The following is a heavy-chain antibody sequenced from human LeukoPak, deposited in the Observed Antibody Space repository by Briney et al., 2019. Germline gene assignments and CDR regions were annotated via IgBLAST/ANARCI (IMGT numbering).Heavy chain of an antibody. CDR3: ARGEPLTYYYGSGSYPSFDY. CDR1: GYTFTGYY. CDR2: INPNSGGT. D-gene: IGHD3-10*01. V-gene: IGHV1-2*02. Sequence: APVKVSCKASGYTFTGYYMHWVRQAPGQGLEWMGWINPNSGGTNYAQKFQGRVTMTRDTSISTAYMELSRLRSDDTAVYYCARGEPLTYYYGSGSYPSFDYWGQGTLVTVSS. J-gene: IGHJ4*02.